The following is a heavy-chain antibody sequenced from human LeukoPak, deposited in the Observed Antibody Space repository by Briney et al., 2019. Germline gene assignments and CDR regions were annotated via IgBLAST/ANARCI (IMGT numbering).Heavy chain of an antibody. D-gene: IGHD4/OR15-4a*01. CDR2: INHSGST. CDR1: GGSFSGYY. CDR3: ARGEVLPPSYGMDA. Sequence: SETLSLTCAVYGGSFSGYYWSWIRQPPGKGLEWIGEINHSGSTNYDPSLKSRVTISVDTSKNQFSLKLSSVTAADTAVYYCARGEVLPPSYGMDAWGQGTTVTVSS. V-gene: IGHV4-34*01. J-gene: IGHJ6*02.